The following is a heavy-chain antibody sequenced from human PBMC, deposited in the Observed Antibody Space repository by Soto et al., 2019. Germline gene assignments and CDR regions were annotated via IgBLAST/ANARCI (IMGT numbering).Heavy chain of an antibody. Sequence: GGSLRLSCAASGFTFSSYSMNWVRQAPGKGLEWVSSISSSSSYIYYADSVKGRFTISRDNAKNSLYLQMNSLRAEDTAVYYCARRALLWFGELPRFDPWGQGTLVTVSS. D-gene: IGHD3-10*01. CDR1: GFTFSSYS. CDR3: ARRALLWFGELPRFDP. CDR2: ISSSSSYI. J-gene: IGHJ5*02. V-gene: IGHV3-21*01.